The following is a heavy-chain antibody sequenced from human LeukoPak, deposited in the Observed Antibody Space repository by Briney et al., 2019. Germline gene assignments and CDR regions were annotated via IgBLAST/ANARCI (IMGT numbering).Heavy chain of an antibody. Sequence: ASVTVSCKASGYTFTGYYMHWVRQAPGQGLEWMGWINPNSGGTNYAQKFQGRVTMTRDTSISTAYMELSRLRSDDTAVYYCARLVGATTDFDYWGQGTLVTVSS. CDR3: ARLVGATTDFDY. CDR2: INPNSGGT. V-gene: IGHV1-2*02. J-gene: IGHJ4*02. CDR1: GYTFTGYY. D-gene: IGHD1-26*01.